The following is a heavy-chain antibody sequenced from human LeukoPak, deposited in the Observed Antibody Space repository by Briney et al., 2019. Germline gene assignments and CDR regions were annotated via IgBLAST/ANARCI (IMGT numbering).Heavy chain of an antibody. J-gene: IGHJ5*02. D-gene: IGHD3-10*01. CDR2: ISYDGSNK. V-gene: IGHV3-30*04. Sequence: PGGSLRLSCAASGFTFSSYAMHWVRQAPGKGLEWVAVISYDGSNKYYADSVKGRFTISRDNSKNTLYLQMNSLRAEDTAVYYCAKDLGDGLLWFGEPPANWFDPWGQGTLVTVSS. CDR1: GFTFSSYA. CDR3: AKDLGDGLLWFGEPPANWFDP.